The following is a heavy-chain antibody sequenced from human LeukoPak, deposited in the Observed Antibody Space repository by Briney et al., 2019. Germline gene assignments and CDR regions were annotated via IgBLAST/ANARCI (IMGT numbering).Heavy chain of an antibody. CDR2: IYYSGST. J-gene: IGHJ6*03. CDR1: GYSISSGYY. D-gene: IGHD3-22*01. CDR3: ARGEGDSSGYYHINYYYMDV. V-gene: IGHV4-61*01. Sequence: SETLSLTCTVSGYSISSGYYWGWIRQPPGKGLEWIGYIYYSGSTNYNPSLKSRVTISVDTSKNQFSLKLSSVTAADTAVYYCARGEGDSSGYYHINYYYMDVWGKGTTVTISS.